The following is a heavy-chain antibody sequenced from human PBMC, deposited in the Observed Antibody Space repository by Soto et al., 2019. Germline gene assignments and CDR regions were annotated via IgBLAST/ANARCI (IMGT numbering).Heavy chain of an antibody. J-gene: IGHJ6*02. CDR1: GGSVSSRSYY. D-gene: IGHD6-19*01. Sequence: QVQLQESGPGLVKPSETLSLTCTVSGGSVSSRSYYWSWIRQSPGKGLEWIGYIYYSGGTNYNPSLKSRVTISVDTSKSQFSLKLSSVTAADTAVYYCARGVYGSGRGYDYGMDVWGQGTTVTVSS. CDR2: IYYSGGT. V-gene: IGHV4-61*01. CDR3: ARGVYGSGRGYDYGMDV.